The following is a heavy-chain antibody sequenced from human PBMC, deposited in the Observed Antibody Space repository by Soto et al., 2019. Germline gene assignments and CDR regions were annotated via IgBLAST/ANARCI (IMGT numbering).Heavy chain of an antibody. Sequence: SETLSLTCTVSGGSISSYYWTWIRQPPGKGLEWIGFIYNSGSTHYNPSLRSRVTISVDTSKNQFSLKLRSVTAADTAVYYCASMGYHYGSGSYPLDYWGQGTLVTVSA. D-gene: IGHD3-10*01. CDR2: IYNSGST. V-gene: IGHV4-59*08. CDR3: ASMGYHYGSGSYPLDY. J-gene: IGHJ4*02. CDR1: GGSISSYY.